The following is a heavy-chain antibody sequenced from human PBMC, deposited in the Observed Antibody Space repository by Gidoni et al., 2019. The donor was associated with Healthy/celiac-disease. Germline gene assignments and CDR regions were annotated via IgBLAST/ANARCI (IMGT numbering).Heavy chain of an antibody. Sequence: QVQLVQSGAEVKKPGASVKVSCKASGYTFTSYYMHWVRQAPGQGLEWMGIINPSGGSTSYAQKFQGRVTMTRDTSTSTVYMELSSLRSEDTAVYYCARDRYYDSSGTPDQPFDPWGQGTLVTVSS. CDR2: INPSGGST. D-gene: IGHD3-22*01. CDR3: ARDRYYDSSGTPDQPFDP. J-gene: IGHJ5*02. CDR1: GYTFTSYY. V-gene: IGHV1-46*03.